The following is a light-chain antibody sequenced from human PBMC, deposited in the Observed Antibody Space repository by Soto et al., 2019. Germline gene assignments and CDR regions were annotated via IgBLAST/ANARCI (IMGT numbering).Light chain of an antibody. Sequence: EIVLTQSPVTLSVSPGERATLSCRASQSVSSNLAWYRQSPGQAPRLLIYGASTRATGIPARFSGSGSGTEFTLTISSLQPEDSATDYCQQRSNWLTFGQGTRLEIK. CDR3: QQRSNWLT. CDR1: QSVSSN. V-gene: IGKV3-15*01. CDR2: GAS. J-gene: IGKJ5*01.